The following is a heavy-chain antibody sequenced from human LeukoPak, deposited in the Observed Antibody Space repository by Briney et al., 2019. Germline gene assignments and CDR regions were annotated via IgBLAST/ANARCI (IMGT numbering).Heavy chain of an antibody. D-gene: IGHD5-24*01. CDR3: AKDRGWLQLKYYFDY. CDR1: GFTFSSYA. J-gene: IGHJ4*02. V-gene: IGHV3-23*01. CDR2: ISGSGGST. Sequence: GGSLRLSCAASGFTFSSYAMSWVRQAPGKGLVWVSAISGSGGSTYYADSVKGRYTISRDSSKNTLYLQMNSLRAEDTAVYYCAKDRGWLQLKYYFDYWGQGTLVTVSS.